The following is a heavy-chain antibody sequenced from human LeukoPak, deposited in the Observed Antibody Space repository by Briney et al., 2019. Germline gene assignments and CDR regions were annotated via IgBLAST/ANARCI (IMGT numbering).Heavy chain of an antibody. V-gene: IGHV3-53*01. CDR3: ARTYYYDSSGYPGVFQH. CDR1: GFTVSSNY. Sequence: AGGSLRLSCAASGFTVSSNYMSWVRQAPGKGLEWVSVIYSGGSTCYADSVKGRFTISRDNSKNTLYLQMNSLRAEDTAVYYCARTYYYDSSGYPGVFQHWGQGTLVTVSS. J-gene: IGHJ1*01. CDR2: IYSGGST. D-gene: IGHD3-22*01.